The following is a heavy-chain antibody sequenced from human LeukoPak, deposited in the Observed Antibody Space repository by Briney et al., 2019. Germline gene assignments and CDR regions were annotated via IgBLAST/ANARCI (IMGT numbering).Heavy chain of an antibody. CDR2: IYTSGST. CDR3: ARVSFTYYYDSSDKPNRDAFDI. J-gene: IGHJ3*02. Sequence: SETLSLTCTVSGDSISSYYWSWIRQPPGKGLEWIGRIYTSGSTNYNPSLKSRVTISVDTSKNQLSLKLSSVTAADTAVYYCARVSFTYYYDSSDKPNRDAFDIWGQGTMVTVSS. V-gene: IGHV4-4*08. CDR1: GDSISSYY. D-gene: IGHD3-22*01.